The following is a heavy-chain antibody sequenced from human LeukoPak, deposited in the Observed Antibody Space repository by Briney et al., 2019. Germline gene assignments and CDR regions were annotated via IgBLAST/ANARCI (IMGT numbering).Heavy chain of an antibody. CDR2: IYFGGTT. D-gene: IGHD4-23*01. CDR1: GGSIKNY. Sequence: PSETLSLTCSVSGGSIKNYWSWIRQPPGKGLEWLGNIYFGGTTDHNSSLKSRLTISVDTFKNQLSLNLQSVTAADTATYYCARHRSDTGGKKGVNWFDPWGQGTLVTVSS. V-gene: IGHV4-59*01. J-gene: IGHJ5*02. CDR3: ARHRSDTGGKKGVNWFDP.